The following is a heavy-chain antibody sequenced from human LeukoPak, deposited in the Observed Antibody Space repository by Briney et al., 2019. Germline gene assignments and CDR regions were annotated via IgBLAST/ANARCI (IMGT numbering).Heavy chain of an antibody. CDR1: GFTFSNYG. D-gene: IGHD6-6*01. CDR2: ISSPSSSL. CDR3: ARGGAARPDY. Sequence: GGSLRLSCAASGFTFSNYGMSWVRQAPGKGLEWVSYISSPSSSLYYADSVKGRFTISRDNAKNSLFLQMNNLRAEDTAVYYCARGGAARPDYWGQGTLVTVSS. V-gene: IGHV3-48*01. J-gene: IGHJ4*02.